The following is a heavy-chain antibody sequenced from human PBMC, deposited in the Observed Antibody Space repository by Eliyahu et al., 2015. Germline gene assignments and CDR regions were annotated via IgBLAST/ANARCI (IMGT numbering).Heavy chain of an antibody. CDR1: GFTFSSYA. CDR3: AKATWVVQGVIVPLDY. V-gene: IGHV3-23*04. Sequence: EVQLVESGGGLVQPGGSLRLSCAASGFTFSSYAMSWVRQAPGKGLEWVSAISGSGGSTYYADSVKGRFTISRDNSKNTLYLQMNSLRAEDTAVYYCAKATWVVQGVIVPLDYWGQGTLVTVSS. J-gene: IGHJ4*02. D-gene: IGHD3-10*01. CDR2: ISGSGGST.